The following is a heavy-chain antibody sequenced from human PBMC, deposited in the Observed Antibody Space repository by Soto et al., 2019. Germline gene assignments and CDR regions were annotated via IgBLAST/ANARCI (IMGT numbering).Heavy chain of an antibody. Sequence: EVQLVESGGGLVQPGGSLRLSCAASGFTFSSYSMNWVRQAPGKGLEWVSYISSSSSTIYYADSVKGRFTISRDNAKNSLYLQMNSLRDEDTAVYYCARDFGDIVVVPAADSEGYYYYYGMDVCGQGTTVTVSS. J-gene: IGHJ6*02. CDR1: GFTFSSYS. CDR3: ARDFGDIVVVPAADSEGYYYYYGMDV. V-gene: IGHV3-48*02. CDR2: ISSSSSTI. D-gene: IGHD2-2*01.